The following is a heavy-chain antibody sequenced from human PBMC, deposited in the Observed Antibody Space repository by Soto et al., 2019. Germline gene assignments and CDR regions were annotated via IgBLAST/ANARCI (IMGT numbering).Heavy chain of an antibody. CDR1: GFSFSGHA. V-gene: IGHV3-23*01. CDR2: LISSGESP. J-gene: IGHJ4*02. CDR3: AKDLHGSGWSFDQ. Sequence: GGSLRLSCAASGFSFSGHAMNWVRQAPGKGLEWVSALISSGESPDYADSVKGRFTISRDNSKNTLYLQMNSLRADDTAVYYCAKDLHGSGWSFDQWGQGTVVTVSS. D-gene: IGHD6-19*01.